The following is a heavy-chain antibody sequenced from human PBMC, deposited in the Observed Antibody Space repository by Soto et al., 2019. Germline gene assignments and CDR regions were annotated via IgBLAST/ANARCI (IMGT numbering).Heavy chain of an antibody. CDR1: GYDFSYYW. V-gene: IGHV5-51*01. CDR3: AKDRLTIVVVAATYFQH. Sequence: PGESLKISSKGSGYDFSYYWIGWVRQIPGKGLEWMGIFYPGDSDTRYSPSVQGQVTMSADKSISTAYLQWNSLKASDTAMYYCAKDRLTIVVVAATYFQHWGQGTLVTVSS. D-gene: IGHD2-15*01. CDR2: FYPGDSDT. J-gene: IGHJ1*01.